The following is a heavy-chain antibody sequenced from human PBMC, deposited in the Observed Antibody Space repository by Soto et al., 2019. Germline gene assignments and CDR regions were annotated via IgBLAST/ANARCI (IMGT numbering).Heavy chain of an antibody. Sequence: VASVKVSCKASGGTFSSYAISWVRQAPGQGLEWMGGIIPIFGTANYAQKFQGRVTITADESTSTAYMELSSLRSEDTAVYYCARGFSSSWHYAFDIWGQGTMVTVSS. CDR2: IIPIFGTA. CDR3: ARGFSSSWHYAFDI. V-gene: IGHV1-69*13. CDR1: GGTFSSYA. D-gene: IGHD6-13*01. J-gene: IGHJ3*02.